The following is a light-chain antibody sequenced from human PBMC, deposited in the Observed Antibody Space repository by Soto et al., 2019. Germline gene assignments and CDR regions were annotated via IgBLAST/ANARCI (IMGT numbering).Light chain of an antibody. V-gene: IGLV1-44*01. Sequence: QAVVTQPPSASGTPGQRVTISCSGSTSNIGSDTVNWYQQLPGTAPKLLIYRNTQRPSGVPDRFSGSKSGASASLAISGLQSEDEADYYWASWDDSLDVVVFGGGTKVTVL. CDR1: TSNIGSDT. CDR2: RNT. CDR3: ASWDDSLDVVV. J-gene: IGLJ2*01.